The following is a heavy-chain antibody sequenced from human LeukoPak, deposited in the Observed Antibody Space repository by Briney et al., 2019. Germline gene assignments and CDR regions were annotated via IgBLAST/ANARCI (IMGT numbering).Heavy chain of an antibody. CDR3: ARINSGSREQPH. Sequence: ASVKVSCKASGYSFTSYDINWVRQATGQGLEWMGWMNPNSGDTGYAQNFQGRVTMTRNTAISTVYMELNSLTSEDTAVYYCARINSGSREQPHWGQGTQVTVSS. CDR2: MNPNSGDT. CDR1: GYSFTSYD. D-gene: IGHD1-26*01. J-gene: IGHJ1*01. V-gene: IGHV1-8*01.